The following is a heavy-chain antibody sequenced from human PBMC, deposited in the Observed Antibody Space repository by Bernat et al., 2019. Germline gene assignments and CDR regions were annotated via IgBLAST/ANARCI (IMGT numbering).Heavy chain of an antibody. CDR2: INSDGSST. CDR3: ARVADSAITIFGVVYYSDY. J-gene: IGHJ4*02. D-gene: IGHD3-3*01. Sequence: EVQLVESGGGLVQPGGSLRLSCAASGFTFSSYWMHWVRQAPGKGLVWVSRINSDGSSTSYADSVKGRLTISRDKAKNTLYLQMRSLRAEDTAVYYCARVADSAITIFGVVYYSDYGRQGTLVTVSS. CDR1: GFTFSSYW. V-gene: IGHV3-74*01.